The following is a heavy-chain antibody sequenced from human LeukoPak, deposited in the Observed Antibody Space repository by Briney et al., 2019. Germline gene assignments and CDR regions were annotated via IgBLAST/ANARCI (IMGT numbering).Heavy chain of an antibody. J-gene: IGHJ5*02. Sequence: GASVKVSGKASGYTFTNNFMHWVRQAPGQGLEWIGIINPSGDNTWYAQKFQGRVTMTRDMATSTDYLEVSSLRSEDTAVYYCARDNSLRDTAWWFDPWGQGTLVTVSS. CDR1: GYTFTNNF. CDR2: INPSGDNT. CDR3: ARDNSLRDTAWWFDP. V-gene: IGHV1-46*01. D-gene: IGHD5-24*01.